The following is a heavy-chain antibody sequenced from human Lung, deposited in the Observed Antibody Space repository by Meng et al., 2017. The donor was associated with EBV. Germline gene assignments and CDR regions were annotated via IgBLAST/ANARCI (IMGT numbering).Heavy chain of an antibody. CDR2: INHSGST. CDR1: GGPFSGYY. J-gene: IGHJ5*02. Sequence: VQLLQWGAGLLQPSEPLSLTCAVYGGPFSGYYWSWIRQPPGKGLEWIGEINHSGSTNYNPSLKSRVTISVDTSKNQFSLKLSSVTAADTAVYYCARASYGSGSPLGESWFDPWGQGTLVTVSS. D-gene: IGHD3-10*01. CDR3: ARASYGSGSPLGESWFDP. V-gene: IGHV4-34*01.